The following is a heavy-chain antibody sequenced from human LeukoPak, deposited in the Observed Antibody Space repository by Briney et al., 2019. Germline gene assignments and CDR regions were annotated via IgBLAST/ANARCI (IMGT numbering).Heavy chain of an antibody. J-gene: IGHJ4*02. Sequence: GGSLRLSCAASGFTFSSYKMNWVRQAPGKGLEWVSYISSSGSTIYYADSVKGRFTISRDNAKNSLYLQMNSLRAEDTAVYYCASGQLWPYFDYWGQGTLVTVSS. CDR2: ISSSGSTI. D-gene: IGHD5-18*01. V-gene: IGHV3-48*03. CDR3: ASGQLWPYFDY. CDR1: GFTFSSYK.